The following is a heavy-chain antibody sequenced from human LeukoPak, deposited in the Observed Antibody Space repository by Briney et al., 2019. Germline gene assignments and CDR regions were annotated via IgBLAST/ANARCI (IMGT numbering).Heavy chain of an antibody. CDR1: GYTFTSYD. V-gene: IGHV1-8*01. CDR3: ARGRIQLWTNDY. Sequence: ASVKVSCEASGYTFTSYDINWVRQATGQGLEWMGWMNPNSGNTGYAQKFQGRVTMTRNTSISTAYMELSSLRSEDTAVYYCARGRIQLWTNDYWGQGTLVTVSS. J-gene: IGHJ4*02. D-gene: IGHD5-18*01. CDR2: MNPNSGNT.